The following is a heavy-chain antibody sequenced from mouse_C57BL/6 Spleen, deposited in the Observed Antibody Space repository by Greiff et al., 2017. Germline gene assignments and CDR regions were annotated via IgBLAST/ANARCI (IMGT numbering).Heavy chain of an antibody. CDR3: ARRLMDY. V-gene: IGHV3-6*01. Sequence: EVKLMESGPGLVKPSQSLSLTCSVTGYSITSGYYWNWIRQFPGNKLEWMGYISYDGSNNYNPSLKNRISITRDTSKNQFFLKLNSVTTEDTATYYCARRLMDYWGQGTSVTVSS. CDR2: ISYDGSN. J-gene: IGHJ4*01. CDR1: GYSITSGYY. D-gene: IGHD3-2*02.